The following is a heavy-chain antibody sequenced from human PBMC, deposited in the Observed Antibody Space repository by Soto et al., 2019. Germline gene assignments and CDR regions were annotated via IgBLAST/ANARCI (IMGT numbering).Heavy chain of an antibody. D-gene: IGHD5-12*01. J-gene: IGHJ5*02. CDR2: INPNSGGT. CDR1: GYTFTGYY. V-gene: IGHV1-2*02. CDR3: ARSKSGYDDNWFDP. Sequence: ASVKVSCKASGYTFTGYYMHWVRQAPGQGLEWMGWINPNSGGTNYAQKFQGRVTMTRDTSISTAYMELSRLRSDDTAVYYCARSKSGYDDNWFDPWGQGTLVTAPQ.